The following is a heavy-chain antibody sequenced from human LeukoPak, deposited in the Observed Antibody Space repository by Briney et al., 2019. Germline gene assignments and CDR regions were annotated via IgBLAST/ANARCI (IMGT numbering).Heavy chain of an antibody. CDR3: ATDVHSSGWEPDY. D-gene: IGHD6-19*01. CDR2: IWDYGSNK. V-gene: IGHV3-33*01. J-gene: IGHJ4*02. CDR1: GFTFSSYG. Sequence: GGSLRLSCAASGFTFSSYGMHWVRQAPGKGLEWVSVIWDYGSNKYYVDSVKGRFTISRDNSKNTLYLQMNRLRAEDTALYYCATDVHSSGWEPDYWGQGTLVTVSS.